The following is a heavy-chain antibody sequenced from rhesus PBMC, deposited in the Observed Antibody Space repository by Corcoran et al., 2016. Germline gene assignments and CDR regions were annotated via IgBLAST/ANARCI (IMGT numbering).Heavy chain of an antibody. V-gene: IGHV4S7*01. J-gene: IGHJ5-2*02. CDR1: GGSISSGYG. CDR3: ARAGTTSLDV. D-gene: IGHD1-20*01. CDR2: IYGSIGST. Sequence: QVQLQESGPGLVKPSETLSLTCAVSGGSISSGYGWSWIRQPPGKGLEWIEHIYGSIGSTYYNPALKSRVTISKDTSKNQVSLKLSSVTAADTAVYYCARAGTTSLDVWGRGVLVTVSS.